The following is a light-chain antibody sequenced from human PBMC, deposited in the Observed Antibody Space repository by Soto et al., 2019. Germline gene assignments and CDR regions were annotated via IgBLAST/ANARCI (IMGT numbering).Light chain of an antibody. CDR1: QSVSSSY. CDR3: QQYGSSPRALT. V-gene: IGKV3-20*01. J-gene: IGKJ4*01. Sequence: EIVLTQSPGTLSLSPGERATLSCRASQSVSSSYLAWYQQKPGQAPRLLIYGASSRATGIPDRFSGSGSGTDFTLTISRLEPEDFAVYYCQQYGSSPRALTFGGGTKVDIK. CDR2: GAS.